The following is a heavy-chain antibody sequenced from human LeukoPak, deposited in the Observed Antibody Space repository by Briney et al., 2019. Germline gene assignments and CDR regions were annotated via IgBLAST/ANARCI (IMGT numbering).Heavy chain of an antibody. D-gene: IGHD3-22*01. V-gene: IGHV3-7*01. J-gene: IGHJ1*01. Sequence: GGALRLSCAASGFTFSNHWMTWIRQAPGKGLEWVANIKQDGIEKYYADSVEGRFTVSRGNTKKTLFLQMHTLRAEDTAVYYCARGSSGYYCDHFQTWGQGSLVTVSS. CDR3: ARGSSGYYCDHFQT. CDR2: IKQDGIEK. CDR1: GFTFSNHW.